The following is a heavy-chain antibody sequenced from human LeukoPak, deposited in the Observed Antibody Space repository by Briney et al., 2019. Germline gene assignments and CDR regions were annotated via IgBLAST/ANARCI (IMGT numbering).Heavy chain of an antibody. CDR2: ISAYNGNT. Sequence: GASVKVSCKPSGYTFTGYYIQWVRQAPGQGLEWMGWISAYNGNTNYAQKLQGRVTMTTDTSTSTAYMELRSLRSDDTAVYYCARGPPMVVVAASYYFDYWGQGTLVTVSS. J-gene: IGHJ4*02. CDR3: ARGPPMVVVAASYYFDY. CDR1: GYTFTGYY. D-gene: IGHD2-15*01. V-gene: IGHV1-18*04.